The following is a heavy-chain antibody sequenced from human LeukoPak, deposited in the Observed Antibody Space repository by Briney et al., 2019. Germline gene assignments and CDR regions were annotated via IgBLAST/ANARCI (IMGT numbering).Heavy chain of an antibody. CDR2: IFYTGTT. CDR1: GGSISNYY. J-gene: IGHJ4*02. V-gene: IGHV4-59*01. D-gene: IGHD6-19*01. Sequence: SETLSLTCTVSGGSISNYYWSWIRQPPGKGLEWIGYIFYTGTTNYNFSLKSRLTISVDTSKNQFSLGLTSVTAADTAVYYCARGWGYFDYWGQGTLVTVSS. CDR3: ARGWGYFDY.